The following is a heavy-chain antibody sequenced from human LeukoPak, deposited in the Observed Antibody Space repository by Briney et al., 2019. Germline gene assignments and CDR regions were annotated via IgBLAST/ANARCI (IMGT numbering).Heavy chain of an antibody. V-gene: IGHV4-59*01. Sequence: SETLSLTCTVSGGSISSYYWSWIRQPPGKGLEWIGYIYYSGSTNYNPSLKSRVTISVETSKNELSLKLRSVTAADTAVYYCARVTGYRIEDYFDYWGQGTLVTVSS. D-gene: IGHD6-13*01. CDR3: ARVTGYRIEDYFDY. J-gene: IGHJ4*02. CDR1: GGSISSYY. CDR2: IYYSGST.